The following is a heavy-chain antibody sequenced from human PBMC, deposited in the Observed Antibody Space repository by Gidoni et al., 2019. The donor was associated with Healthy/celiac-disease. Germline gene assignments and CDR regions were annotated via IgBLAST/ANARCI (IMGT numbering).Heavy chain of an antibody. Sequence: QVQLQESGPGLVKPSESLSLTCTVSGGSISSYYWSWIRQPPGKGLEWIGYIYYSGSTNYNPSLKSRVTISLDTSKNQFSLKLRSVPAADTAVYYCARDNSGYYDSSGYPPPYYYYGIDVWGQGTTVTVSS. CDR2: IYYSGST. CDR3: ARDNSGYYDSSGYPPPYYYYGIDV. V-gene: IGHV4-59*01. D-gene: IGHD3-22*01. J-gene: IGHJ6*02. CDR1: GGSISSYY.